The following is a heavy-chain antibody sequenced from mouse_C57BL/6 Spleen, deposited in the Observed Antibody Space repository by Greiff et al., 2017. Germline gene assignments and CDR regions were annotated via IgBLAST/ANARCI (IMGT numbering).Heavy chain of an antibody. Sequence: VQLQQSGAELVRPGASVKLSCTASGYTFTDYYINWVKQRPGQGLEWIARIYPGSGNTYYNEKFKGKATLTAEKSSSTAYMQLSSLTSEDSAVYFCARVGTAYWGQGTLVTVSA. CDR3: ARVGTAY. D-gene: IGHD4-1*01. V-gene: IGHV1-76*01. CDR1: GYTFTDYY. J-gene: IGHJ3*01. CDR2: IYPGSGNT.